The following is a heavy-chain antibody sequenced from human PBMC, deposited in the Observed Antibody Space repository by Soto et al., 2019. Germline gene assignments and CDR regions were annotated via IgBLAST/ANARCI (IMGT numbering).Heavy chain of an antibody. Sequence: QVKLVQSGAEVKKPGSSVKVSCKASGGTFSSYTISWVRQAPGQGLEWMGRIIPILGIANYAQKFQGRVTITADKSTSTAYMELSSLRSEDTAVYYCARGAGYYYYMDVWGKGTTVTVSS. D-gene: IGHD1-26*01. CDR2: IIPILGIA. CDR3: ARGAGYYYYMDV. J-gene: IGHJ6*03. CDR1: GGTFSSYT. V-gene: IGHV1-69*02.